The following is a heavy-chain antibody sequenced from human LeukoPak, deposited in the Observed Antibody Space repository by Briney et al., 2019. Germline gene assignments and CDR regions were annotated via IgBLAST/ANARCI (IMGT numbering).Heavy chain of an antibody. D-gene: IGHD5-24*01. Sequence: SETLSLTCTVSGGSISSSSHYWSWIRQPPGMGLEWIASINYSGSTNYNPSLKSRVTISVDTSKNQFSLKMSSVTAADTAVYYCARARDGHINNWFDPWGQGTLVIVSS. CDR3: ARARDGHINNWFDP. CDR1: GGSISSSSHY. CDR2: INYSGST. J-gene: IGHJ5*02. V-gene: IGHV4-39*07.